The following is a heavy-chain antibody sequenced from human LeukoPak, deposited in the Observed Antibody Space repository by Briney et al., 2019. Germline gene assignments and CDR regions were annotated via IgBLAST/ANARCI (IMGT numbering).Heavy chain of an antibody. Sequence: SETLSLTCTVSGYSISSGYYWGWIRQPPGKGLEWIGSIYYSVRTYYNPSLKSRVTISVDTSKNQFSLKLSSVTAADTAVYYCARLRYGEGYWGQGTLVTVSS. CDR1: GYSISSGYY. V-gene: IGHV4-38-2*02. D-gene: IGHD4-17*01. CDR3: ARLRYGEGY. CDR2: IYYSVRT. J-gene: IGHJ4*02.